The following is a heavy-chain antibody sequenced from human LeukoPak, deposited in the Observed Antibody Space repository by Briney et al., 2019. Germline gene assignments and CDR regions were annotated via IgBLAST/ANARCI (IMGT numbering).Heavy chain of an antibody. CDR2: ISGNGGST. Sequence: RPGGSLRLSCAASGFTFSSYAMSWVRQAPGKGLEWVSAISGNGGSTYYADSVKGRFTISRDNSMNTLYLQMNSLRAEDTAIYYCAKDRPDILAGYLLFDYWGQGALVTVSS. CDR1: GFTFSSYA. D-gene: IGHD3-9*01. V-gene: IGHV3-23*01. J-gene: IGHJ4*02. CDR3: AKDRPDILAGYLLFDY.